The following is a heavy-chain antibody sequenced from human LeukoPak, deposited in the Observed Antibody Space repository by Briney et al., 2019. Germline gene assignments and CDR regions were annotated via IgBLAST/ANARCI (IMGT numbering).Heavy chain of an antibody. CDR1: GYSISSGYY. Sequence: KPSETLSLTCTVSGYSISSGYYWGWIRQPPGKGLEWIGSIYHDGSTYYTLSLKSRVTISVDTSKNQFSLKLSSVTAADTAVYYCARDTGYYPHDAFDIWGQGTMVTVSS. V-gene: IGHV4-38-2*02. CDR3: ARDTGYYPHDAFDI. J-gene: IGHJ3*02. D-gene: IGHD3-22*01. CDR2: IYHDGST.